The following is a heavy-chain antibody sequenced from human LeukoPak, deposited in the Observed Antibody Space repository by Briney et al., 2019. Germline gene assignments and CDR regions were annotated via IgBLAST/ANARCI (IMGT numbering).Heavy chain of an antibody. Sequence: SVKVSCKASGGTFSSYAISWVRQAPGQGLEWMGKIIPILGIANYAQKFQGRVTITADKSTSTAYMELSSLRSEDTAVYYCARSCRSRDSTGSGCLFDYWGQGTLVTVSS. V-gene: IGHV1-69*04. CDR2: IIPILGIA. CDR3: ARSCRSRDSTGSGCLFDY. CDR1: GGTFSSYA. J-gene: IGHJ4*02. D-gene: IGHD6-19*01.